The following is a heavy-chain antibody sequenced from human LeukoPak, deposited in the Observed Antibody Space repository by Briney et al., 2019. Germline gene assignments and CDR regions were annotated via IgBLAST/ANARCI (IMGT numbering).Heavy chain of an antibody. Sequence: GGSLRLSCAASGFTVSSNYMSWVRQAPGKGLEWVSVIYSGGSTYYADSVKGRFTISRDNPKNTLYLQMNSLRAEDTAVYYCASTFYGDSPPYWGQGTLVTVSS. V-gene: IGHV3-66*01. J-gene: IGHJ4*02. CDR2: IYSGGST. CDR3: ASTFYGDSPPY. D-gene: IGHD4-17*01. CDR1: GFTVSSNY.